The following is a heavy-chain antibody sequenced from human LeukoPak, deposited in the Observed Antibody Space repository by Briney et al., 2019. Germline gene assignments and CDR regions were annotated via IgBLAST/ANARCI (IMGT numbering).Heavy chain of an antibody. D-gene: IGHD4-17*01. Sequence: GGSLRLSGAASGFTFTSYTMNWVRQAPGKGLEWVSSITSSSSYIYYADSVKGRFTISRDNAKNSLYLQMTSLRVEDTAVYYCAKTYGHFDDWGQGTLVTVSS. J-gene: IGHJ4*02. CDR2: ITSSSSYI. CDR3: AKTYGHFDD. V-gene: IGHV3-21*01. CDR1: GFTFTSYT.